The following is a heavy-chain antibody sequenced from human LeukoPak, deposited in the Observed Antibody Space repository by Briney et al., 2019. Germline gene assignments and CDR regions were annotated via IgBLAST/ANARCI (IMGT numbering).Heavy chain of an antibody. CDR1: GYTFTSYY. Sequence: GASVKVSCKASGYTFTSYYMHWVRQAPGQGLGWMGIINPSGGSTSYAQKFQGRVTMTRDTSTSTVYMELSSLRSEDTAVYYCARVGRYCSGGSCYSLFDYWGQGTLVTVSS. J-gene: IGHJ4*02. CDR2: INPSGGST. V-gene: IGHV1-46*01. D-gene: IGHD2-15*01. CDR3: ARVGRYCSGGSCYSLFDY.